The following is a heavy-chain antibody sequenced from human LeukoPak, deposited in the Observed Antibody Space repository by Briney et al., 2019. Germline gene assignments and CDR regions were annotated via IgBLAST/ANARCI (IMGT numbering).Heavy chain of an antibody. D-gene: IGHD6-19*01. CDR1: GDTIRSHY. CDR3: GREGVIGVAGTSFDP. V-gene: IGHV4-59*11. CDR2: ISHSGTT. J-gene: IGHJ5*02. Sequence: SETLSLTCTVSGDTIRSHYWTWIRQTPEKGLEWIGYISHSGTTNYNPSLKSRFTISVDTSKNQFYLKVKSVTAADTAVYHCGREGVIGVAGTSFDPWGQGTLVTVSS.